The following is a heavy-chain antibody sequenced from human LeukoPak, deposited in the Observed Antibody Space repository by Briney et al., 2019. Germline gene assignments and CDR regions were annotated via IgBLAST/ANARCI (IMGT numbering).Heavy chain of an antibody. CDR1: GFTFSSYA. D-gene: IGHD3-10*01. CDR2: ISGSGGST. Sequence: GGSLRLSCAASGFTFSSYAMSWVRQAPGKGLEWVSAISGSGGSTYYADSVKGRFTISRDNSKNTLYLQMSSLRAEDTAVYYCARPYYYGSGSYYNTFDYWGQGTLVTVSS. V-gene: IGHV3-23*01. J-gene: IGHJ4*02. CDR3: ARPYYYGSGSYYNTFDY.